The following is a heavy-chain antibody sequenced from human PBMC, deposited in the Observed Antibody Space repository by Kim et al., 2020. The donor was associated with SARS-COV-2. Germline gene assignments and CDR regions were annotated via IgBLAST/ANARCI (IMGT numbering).Heavy chain of an antibody. CDR2: INHSGST. CDR1: GGSFSGYY. J-gene: IGHJ4*02. Sequence: SETLSLTCAVYGGSFSGYYWSWIRQPPGKGLEWIGEINHSGSTNYNPSLKSRVTISVDTSKNQFSLKLSSVTAADTAVYYCASLTRYWGQGTLVTVSS. CDR3: ASLTRY. V-gene: IGHV4-34*01. D-gene: IGHD3-16*01.